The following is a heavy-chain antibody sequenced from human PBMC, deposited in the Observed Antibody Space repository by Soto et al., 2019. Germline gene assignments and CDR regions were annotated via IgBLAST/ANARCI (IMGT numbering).Heavy chain of an antibody. CDR3: ARNPGSGSYSRKVYYYYYMDV. Sequence: SETLSLTCTVSGGSISSYYWSWIRQPPGKGLEWIGYIYYSGSTNYNPSLKSRVTISVDTSKNQFSLKLSSVTAADTAVYYCARNPGSGSYSRKVYYYYYMDVWGKGTTVTVSS. J-gene: IGHJ6*03. D-gene: IGHD3-10*01. CDR1: GGSISSYY. CDR2: IYYSGST. V-gene: IGHV4-59*08.